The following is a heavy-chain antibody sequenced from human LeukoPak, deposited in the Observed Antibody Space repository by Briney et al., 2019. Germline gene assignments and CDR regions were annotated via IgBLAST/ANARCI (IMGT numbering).Heavy chain of an antibody. D-gene: IGHD2-2*01. CDR3: ARTQYGSTYTYLDY. CDR2: ISYSGSA. J-gene: IGHJ4*02. V-gene: IGHV4-31*03. CDR1: GSSISSGGYY. Sequence: PSETLSLTCTVSGSSISSGGYYWSWIRQHPGKGLEWIGYISYSGSAYYNPSLKSRVTISIDTSKNQLSLKLTSAPAADTAVYYCARTQYGSTYTYLDYWGQGALVTVSS.